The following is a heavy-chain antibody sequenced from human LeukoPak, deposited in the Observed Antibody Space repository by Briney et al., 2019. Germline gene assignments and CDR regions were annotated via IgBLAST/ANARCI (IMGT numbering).Heavy chain of an antibody. Sequence: GGSLRLSCAASGFTFTNYWMSWVRQAPGKGLEWVAVISYDGSNKYYADSVKGRFTISRDNSKNTLYLQMNGLRAEDTAVYYCAKGDEDDYSYFDYWGQGTLVTVSS. CDR1: GFTFTNYW. CDR2: ISYDGSNK. V-gene: IGHV3-30*18. J-gene: IGHJ4*02. D-gene: IGHD4-11*01. CDR3: AKGDEDDYSYFDY.